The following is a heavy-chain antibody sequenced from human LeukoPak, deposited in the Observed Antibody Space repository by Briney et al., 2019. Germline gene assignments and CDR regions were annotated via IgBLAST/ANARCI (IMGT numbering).Heavy chain of an antibody. CDR2: IYYSGST. D-gene: IGHD6-19*01. Sequence: SETLSLTCTVSGGSISSYYWSWIRQPPGKGLEWIGYIYYSGSTNYNPSLKSRVTISVDTSKNQFSLKLSSVTAADTAVYYCARFGAGSSGWYRRYAFDIWGQGTMVTVSS. CDR1: GGSISSYY. V-gene: IGHV4-59*01. J-gene: IGHJ3*02. CDR3: ARFGAGSSGWYRRYAFDI.